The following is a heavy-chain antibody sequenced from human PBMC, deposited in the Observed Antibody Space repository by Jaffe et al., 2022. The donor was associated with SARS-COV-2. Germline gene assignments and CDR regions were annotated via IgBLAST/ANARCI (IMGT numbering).Heavy chain of an antibody. CDR3: ARLSPQSAEDAPEKDYYYYGMDV. V-gene: IGHV5-51*01. CDR1: GYSFTSYW. CDR2: IYPGDSDT. Sequence: EVQLVQSGAEVKKPGESLKISCKGSGYSFTSYWIGWVRQMPGKGLEWMGIIYPGDSDTRYSPSFQGQVTISADKSISTAYLQWSSLKASDTAMYYCARLSPQSAEDAPEKDYYYYGMDVWGQGTTVTVSS. J-gene: IGHJ6*02.